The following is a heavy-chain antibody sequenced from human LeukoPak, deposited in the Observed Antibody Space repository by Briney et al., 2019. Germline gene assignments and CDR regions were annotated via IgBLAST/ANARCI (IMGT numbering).Heavy chain of an antibody. CDR3: ARGPLVRLPSSFDP. J-gene: IGHJ5*02. CDR2: TNPNSGNT. V-gene: IGHV1-8*01. Sequence: ASVTVSCTASGYTFTSYDINWVRQAPGQGLEWMGWTNPNSGNTGSAQRFQGRITITRDTSISTAYMELSSLRSEDTAVYYCARGPLVRLPSSFDPWGQGTLVTVSS. CDR1: GYTFTSYD. D-gene: IGHD3-16*02.